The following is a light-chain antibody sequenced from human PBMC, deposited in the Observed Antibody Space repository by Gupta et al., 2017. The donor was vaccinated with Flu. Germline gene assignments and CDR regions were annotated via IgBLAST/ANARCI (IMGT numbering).Light chain of an antibody. Sequence: VSISCSGTRSNIGSNTLVCCQQDPAATPKLLISSDNHRRSGVPARFSGSTSGTTASLTIRGLLPADDAAYYCSSWYDGRFASVFGTGTEVTVL. J-gene: IGLJ1*01. CDR3: SSWYDGRFASV. CDR2: SDN. V-gene: IGLV1-44*01. CDR1: RSNIGSNT.